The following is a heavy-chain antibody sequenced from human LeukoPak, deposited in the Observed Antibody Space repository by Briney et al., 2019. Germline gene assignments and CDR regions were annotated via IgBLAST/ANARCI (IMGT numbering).Heavy chain of an antibody. V-gene: IGHV4-31*03. CDR3: ARRRPVATPGGYFDY. Sequence: SETLSLTCTVSGGSISSGGYYRSWIRQHPGKGLEWIGYIYYSGSTYYNSSLKSRVTISVDTSKNQFSLNLSSVTAADTAVYYCARRRPVATPGGYFDYWGQGTLVTVSS. D-gene: IGHD4-23*01. CDR1: GGSISSGGYY. J-gene: IGHJ4*02. CDR2: IYYSGST.